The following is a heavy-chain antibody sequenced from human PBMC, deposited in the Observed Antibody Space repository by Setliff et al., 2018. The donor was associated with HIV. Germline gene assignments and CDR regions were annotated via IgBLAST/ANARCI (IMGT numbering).Heavy chain of an antibody. V-gene: IGHV4-39*07. CDR3: ARVNYDATGYYYYYYMDV. CDR2: ISYTGST. Sequence: PSETLSLTCSVSGASISRGTYSWGWIRQPPGKGLGWIGSISYTGSTDYTPSLKSRVTISVATSKTQYSLNLTSGTVADTAVYYCARVNYDATGYYYYYYMDVWGKGTTVTVSS. D-gene: IGHD3-22*01. J-gene: IGHJ6*03. CDR1: GASISRGTYS.